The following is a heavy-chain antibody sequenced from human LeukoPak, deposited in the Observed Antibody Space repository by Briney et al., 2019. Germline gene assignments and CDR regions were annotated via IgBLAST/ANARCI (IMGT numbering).Heavy chain of an antibody. Sequence: ASVKVSCKASGYTFTGYYMHWVRQAPGQGLEWMGRINPNSGGTNYVQKFQGRVTMTRDTSISTAYMELSRLRSDDTAVYYCARVGLAYCGGDCTNLFDYWGQGTLVTVSS. D-gene: IGHD2-21*02. J-gene: IGHJ4*02. CDR1: GYTFTGYY. V-gene: IGHV1-2*06. CDR2: INPNSGGT. CDR3: ARVGLAYCGGDCTNLFDY.